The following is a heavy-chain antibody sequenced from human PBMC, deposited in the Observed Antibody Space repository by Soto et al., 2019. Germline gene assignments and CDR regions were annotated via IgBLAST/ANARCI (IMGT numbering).Heavy chain of an antibody. J-gene: IGHJ4*02. CDR3: ARLYYDTSDYYYFDY. CDR1: GGSISSYY. CDR2: INYSGGT. D-gene: IGHD3-22*01. V-gene: IGHV4-59*01. Sequence: QVQLQESGPGLVKPSETLSLTCTVSGGSISSYYWNWIRQPPGKGLEWIGYINYSGGTNYNPSLKSRVTISVDTSKNHFSLKLSSLTAADTAAYYCARLYYDTSDYYYFDYWGQGTLVTVSS.